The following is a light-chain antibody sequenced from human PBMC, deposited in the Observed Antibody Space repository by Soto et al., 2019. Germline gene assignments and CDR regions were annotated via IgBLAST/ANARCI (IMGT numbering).Light chain of an antibody. CDR2: DAS. CDR3: QQYGDSLLT. V-gene: IGKV3-20*01. J-gene: IGKJ1*01. Sequence: EVVLTQSPGTLSLSPGAGATLSCRASQIVTGDYLAWYQQKPGQAPRLLMYDASTRATGIPDRFSGSGSGTDFTLIISRLEPEDFAVYYCQQYGDSLLTVGQGTKVDIK. CDR1: QIVTGDY.